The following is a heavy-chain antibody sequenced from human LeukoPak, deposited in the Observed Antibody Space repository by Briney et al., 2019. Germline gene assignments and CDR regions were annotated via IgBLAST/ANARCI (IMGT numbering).Heavy chain of an antibody. V-gene: IGHV3-69-1*02. CDR1: GFTLSDYY. CDR2: ITSGGTT. Sequence: GGSLRLSCAASGFTLSDYYMTWIRQAPGKGLEWVSYITSGGTTYYADSVKGRFTISRDNAKTSLYLQMNNLRVDDTAVYYCARDLGPHRSSPNSGAFDIWGQGTMVTVSS. CDR3: ARDLGPHRSSPNSGAFDI. J-gene: IGHJ3*02. D-gene: IGHD6-6*01.